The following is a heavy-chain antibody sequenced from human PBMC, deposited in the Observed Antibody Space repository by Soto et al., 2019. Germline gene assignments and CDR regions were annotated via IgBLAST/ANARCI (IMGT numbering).Heavy chain of an antibody. Sequence: SETLCLTWSVSGGSISSGGDYWSWIRQHPGKGLEWIGYIYYSGSAYYNPSLKSRVTISVDTSKNQFSLKLSSVTAADTAVYYCARVGYSYGYVDYWGQGTLVPVSS. V-gene: IGHV4-31*02. D-gene: IGHD5-18*01. CDR2: IYYSGSA. J-gene: IGHJ4*02. CDR1: GGSISSGGDY. CDR3: ARVGYSYGYVDY.